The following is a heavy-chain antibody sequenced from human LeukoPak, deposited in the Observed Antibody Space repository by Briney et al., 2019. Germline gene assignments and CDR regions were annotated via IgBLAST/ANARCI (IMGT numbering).Heavy chain of an antibody. CDR1: GGSISSGGYY. D-gene: IGHD6-13*01. V-gene: IGHV4-31*03. J-gene: IGHJ6*02. CDR2: IYYSGST. Sequence: SETLSLTCTVSGGSISSGGYYWSWIRQHPGKGLEWIGYIYYSGSTYYNPSLKSRVTISVDTSKNQFSLKLSSVTAADTAVYYCARAHRIAAADPYYYYGMDVWGQGTTVTVSS. CDR3: ARAHRIAAADPYYYYGMDV.